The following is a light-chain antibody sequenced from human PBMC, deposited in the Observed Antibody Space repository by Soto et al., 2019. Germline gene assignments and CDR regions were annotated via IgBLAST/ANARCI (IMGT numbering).Light chain of an antibody. V-gene: IGKV1-5*01. CDR2: DAS. Sequence: DIQMTQSPSSLSASVGDRVTITCRASQSVSTWLAWYQQKPGKAPKLLIYDASSLESGVPSRFRGSGSGTEFTLTISSLQPDDFAIYYCQQYNTYSGTFGQGTELEIK. CDR3: QQYNTYSGT. CDR1: QSVSTW. J-gene: IGKJ2*02.